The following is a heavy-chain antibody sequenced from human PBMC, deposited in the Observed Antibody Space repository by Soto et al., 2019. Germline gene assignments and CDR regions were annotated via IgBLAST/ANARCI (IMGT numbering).Heavy chain of an antibody. Sequence: QVQLVQSGAEVKKPGASVKVSCKASGYTFTSYGISWVRQAPVHGLAWMGWISAYNGNTNYGQKLQGRATMTTDTSTSPAYMELRSPRSDDTAVYYCARDQGGSYYYWGQGTLVTVSS. CDR3: ARDQGGSYYY. CDR1: GYTFTSYG. V-gene: IGHV1-18*01. J-gene: IGHJ4*02. D-gene: IGHD1-26*01. CDR2: ISAYNGNT.